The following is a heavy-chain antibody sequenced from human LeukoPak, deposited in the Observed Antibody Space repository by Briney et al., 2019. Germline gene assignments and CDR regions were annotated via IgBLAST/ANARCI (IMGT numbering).Heavy chain of an antibody. CDR3: ARGITAFGVPGATYYFDY. CDR1: GFTFSNYP. CDR2: ISESGDVT. D-gene: IGHD3-3*01. Sequence: GGSLRLSCEASGFTFSNYPMSWVRQAPGRGLEWVSVISESGDVTHYADAMKGRFTISRDNAKNTLNLQMNTLRAEDTAVYYCARGITAFGVPGATYYFDYWGQGTLVTVSS. J-gene: IGHJ4*02. V-gene: IGHV3-23*01.